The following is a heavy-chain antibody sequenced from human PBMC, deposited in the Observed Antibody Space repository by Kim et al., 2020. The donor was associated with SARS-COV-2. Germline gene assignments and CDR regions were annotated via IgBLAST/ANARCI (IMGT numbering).Heavy chain of an antibody. D-gene: IGHD2-15*01. V-gene: IGHV3-9*01. CDR1: GFIFGDYG. CDR2: VSWNSGSI. Sequence: GGSLRLSCAASGFIFGDYGMYWVRQTPGKGLEWVAGVSWNSGSIGYADSVKGRFTISRDNAKSSVYLQINSVRPEDTASYYCAKRYDRFYGFDVWGQGTT. CDR3: AKRYDRFYGFDV. J-gene: IGHJ6*02.